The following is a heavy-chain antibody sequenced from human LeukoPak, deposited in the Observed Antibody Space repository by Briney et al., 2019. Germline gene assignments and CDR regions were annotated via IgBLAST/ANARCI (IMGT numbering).Heavy chain of an antibody. CDR1: GAAIHTYY. Sequence: SETLSLTCTVSGAAIHTYYWSWIRQPPGKGLEWIGYIYYSGSTNYNPSLKSRVTISVDTSKNQFSLKLSSVTAADTAVYYCTGGYYMDVWGKGTTVTVSS. CDR3: TGGYYMDV. J-gene: IGHJ6*03. CDR2: IYYSGST. V-gene: IGHV4-59*01. D-gene: IGHD3-16*01.